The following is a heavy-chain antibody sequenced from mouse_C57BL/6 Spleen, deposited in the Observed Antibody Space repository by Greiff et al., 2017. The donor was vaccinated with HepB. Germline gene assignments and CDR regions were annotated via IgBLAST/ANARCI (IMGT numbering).Heavy chain of an antibody. CDR1: GYTFTDYY. J-gene: IGHJ3*01. CDR3: AYGYGAY. V-gene: IGHV1-26*01. D-gene: IGHD2-2*01. Sequence: VQLQQSGPELVKPGASVKISCKASGYTFTDYYMNWVKQSHGKSLEWIGDINPNNGGTSYNQKFKGKATLTVDKSSSTAYMELRSLTSEDSAVYYCAYGYGAYWGQGTLVTVSA. CDR2: INPNNGGT.